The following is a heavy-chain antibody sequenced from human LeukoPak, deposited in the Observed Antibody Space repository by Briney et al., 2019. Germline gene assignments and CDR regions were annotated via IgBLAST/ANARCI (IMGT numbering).Heavy chain of an antibody. D-gene: IGHD3-9*01. V-gene: IGHV1-69*04. J-gene: IGHJ3*02. CDR3: ARLDPVSAFDI. CDR1: GYTFTSYA. Sequence: GASVKVSCKASGYTFTSYAISWVRQAPGQGLEWMGRIIPILGIANYAQKFQGRVTITADKSTSTAYMELSSLRSEDTAVYYCARLDPVSAFDIWGQGTMVTVSS. CDR2: IIPILGIA.